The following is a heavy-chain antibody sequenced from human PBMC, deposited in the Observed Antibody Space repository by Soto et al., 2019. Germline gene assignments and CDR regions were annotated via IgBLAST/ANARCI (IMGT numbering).Heavy chain of an antibody. CDR2: IYYRGST. CDR3: ARVGRGGDYVDY. J-gene: IGHJ4*02. V-gene: IGHV4-59*01. CDR1: GGSISSYY. Sequence: QVQLQESGPGLVKPSETLSLTCTVSGGSISSYYWSWIRQPPGKGLEWIGYIYYRGSTNYNPSLKSRVTISVDTSKNQFSLKLSSVAAADTAVYYCARVGRGGDYVDYWGQGTLVTVSS. D-gene: IGHD3-10*01.